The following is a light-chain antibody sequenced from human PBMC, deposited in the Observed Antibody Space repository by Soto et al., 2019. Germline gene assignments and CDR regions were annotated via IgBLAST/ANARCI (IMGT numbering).Light chain of an antibody. CDR1: SSNIGGGYD. Sequence: QSVLTQPPSVSGAPGQRVTISCTGSSSNIGGGYDVHWYQQLPGTAPKLLIYGNSNRPSGVPDRFSGSKSGTSASLAITGLQAEDEADDYCQSYDTSLSGHVFGTGTKVTVL. J-gene: IGLJ1*01. CDR2: GNS. CDR3: QSYDTSLSGHV. V-gene: IGLV1-40*01.